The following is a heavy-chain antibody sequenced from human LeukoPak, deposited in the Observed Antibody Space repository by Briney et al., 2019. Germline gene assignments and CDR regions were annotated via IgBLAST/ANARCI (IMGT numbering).Heavy chain of an antibody. Sequence: GGSLRLSCAASGFTFSGSAMHWVRQASGKGLEWVGRIRSKANSYATAYAASVKGRFTISRDDSKNTAYLQMNSLKTEDTAVYYCTTAYYHYVWGTYRTLTIDYWGQGTLVTVSS. J-gene: IGHJ4*02. V-gene: IGHV3-73*01. CDR1: GFTFSGSA. CDR3: TTAYYHYVWGTYRTLTIDY. D-gene: IGHD3-16*02. CDR2: IRSKANSYAT.